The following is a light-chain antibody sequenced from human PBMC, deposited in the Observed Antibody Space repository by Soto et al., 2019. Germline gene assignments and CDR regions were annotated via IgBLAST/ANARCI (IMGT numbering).Light chain of an antibody. CDR3: MQALQTPFT. J-gene: IGKJ3*01. V-gene: IGKV2-28*01. Sequence: DIVVTQSPLSLPVTPAEPASISCRSSQSLLHSNGYNYLDWYLQKPGQSPQLLIYLGSNRASGVPDRFSGSGSATDFTLKISRVEAEDVGVYYCMQALQTPFTFGPGTKVDI. CDR1: QSLLHSNGYNY. CDR2: LGS.